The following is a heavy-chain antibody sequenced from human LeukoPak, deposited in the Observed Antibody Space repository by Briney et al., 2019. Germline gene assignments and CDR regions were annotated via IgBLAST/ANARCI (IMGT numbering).Heavy chain of an antibody. V-gene: IGHV3-23*01. D-gene: IGHD6-13*01. Sequence: PGGSLRLSCAASGFTFSSYAMSWVRQAPGKGLEWVSAISGSGGSTYYADSVKGRFTISRDNSKNTLYLQMNSLRAEDTAVYYCAKDWPDIAAAGTFSDYWGQGTLVTVSS. CDR2: ISGSGGST. CDR1: GFTFSSYA. J-gene: IGHJ4*02. CDR3: AKDWPDIAAAGTFSDY.